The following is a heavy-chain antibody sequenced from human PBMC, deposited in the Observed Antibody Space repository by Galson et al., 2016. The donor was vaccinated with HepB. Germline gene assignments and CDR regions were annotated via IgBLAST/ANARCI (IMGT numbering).Heavy chain of an antibody. Sequence: ETLSLTCSVSGASISQHYWSWIRQSPGKGLEWIGNIYYRGNTENTKYGPSLESRVSISVDTSKNQVSLSLRSVTAADAAVYYCGGPLLGRFEYWGQGILVSVSS. J-gene: IGHJ4*02. CDR3: GGPLLGRFEY. D-gene: IGHD1-26*01. CDR1: GASISQHY. CDR2: IYYRGNTENT. V-gene: IGHV4-59*11.